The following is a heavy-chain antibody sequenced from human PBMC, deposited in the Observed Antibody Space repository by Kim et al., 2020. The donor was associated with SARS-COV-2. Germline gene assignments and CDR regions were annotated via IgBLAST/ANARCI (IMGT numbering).Heavy chain of an antibody. J-gene: IGHJ3*02. D-gene: IGHD3-10*01. CDR3: ARYGRDAFDI. Sequence: TTPLKWRVTIPVDTSKNQFSLKLSSVTAADTAVYYCARYGRDAFDIWGQGTMVTVSS. V-gene: IGHV4-39*01.